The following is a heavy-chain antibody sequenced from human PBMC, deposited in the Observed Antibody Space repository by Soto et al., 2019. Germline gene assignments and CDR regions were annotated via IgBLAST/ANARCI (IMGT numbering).Heavy chain of an antibody. CDR1: RGSISNYY. J-gene: IGHJ4*02. D-gene: IGHD2-15*01. CDR2: IYDSGST. V-gene: IGHV4-59*01. CDR3: AADPRY. Sequence: XXTLSLTCTVSRGSISNYYWSWVRQPPGKGXEWIGXIYDSGSTKYXXSLKSRVTXSVDNSKNQFSLTLPSVNAADTAVYYCAADPRYWGKGTLVTVYS.